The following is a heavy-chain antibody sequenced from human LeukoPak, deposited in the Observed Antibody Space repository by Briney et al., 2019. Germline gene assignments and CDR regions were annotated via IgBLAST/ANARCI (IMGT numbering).Heavy chain of an antibody. CDR2: IRYDGSNK. CDR3: AKDHPYGGYGKDFDY. D-gene: IGHD5-12*01. Sequence: QPGGSLRLSCAASGFTFSSYGMHWVRQAPGKGLEWVAFIRYDGSNKYYADSVKGRFTISRDNSKNTLHLQMNSLRAEDTAVYYCAKDHPYGGYGKDFDYWGQGTLVTVSS. CDR1: GFTFSSYG. J-gene: IGHJ4*02. V-gene: IGHV3-30*02.